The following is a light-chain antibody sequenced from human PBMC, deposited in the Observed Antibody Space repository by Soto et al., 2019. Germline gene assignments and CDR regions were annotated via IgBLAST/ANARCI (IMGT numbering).Light chain of an antibody. CDR3: CSYAGRSTWV. CDR1: SSDLGNHNL. Sequence: SALTQPASVSGSPGQSITISCTGTSSDLGNHNLVSWYQQYPGKAPTLMIYEASQRPSGISHRFSGSKSGNTASLTISGLQTEDEANYYCCSYAGRSTWVFGGGTKLTVL. J-gene: IGLJ3*02. V-gene: IGLV2-23*01. CDR2: EAS.